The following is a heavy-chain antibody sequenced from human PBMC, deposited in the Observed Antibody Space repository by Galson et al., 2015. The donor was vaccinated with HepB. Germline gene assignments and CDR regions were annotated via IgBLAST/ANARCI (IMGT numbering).Heavy chain of an antibody. V-gene: IGHV4-4*02. D-gene: IGHD3-3*01. Sequence: SETLSLTCAVSGGSISSSNWWSWVRQPPGKGLEWIGEIYHSGSTNYNPSLKSRVTISVDKSKNQFSLKLSSVTAADTAVYYCAREKRIVGDGYYDFWSGPVRVWFDPWGQGTLVTVSS. J-gene: IGHJ5*02. CDR3: AREKRIVGDGYYDFWSGPVRVWFDP. CDR1: GGSISSSNW. CDR2: IYHSGST.